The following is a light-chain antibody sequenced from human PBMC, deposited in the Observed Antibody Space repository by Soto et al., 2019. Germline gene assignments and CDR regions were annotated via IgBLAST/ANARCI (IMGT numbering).Light chain of an antibody. CDR1: QSISSW. V-gene: IGKV1-5*01. CDR2: DPS. J-gene: IGKJ5*01. Sequence: DIQMTQSPSTLPASVGDRVTITCRARQSISSWLAWYQQKPGKAPKLLIYDPSSLESGVPSRFSGSGSGTEFTLTIGSLQPDDFETDYGQQYNSDYIAFGQGTRVESK. CDR3: QQYNSDYIA.